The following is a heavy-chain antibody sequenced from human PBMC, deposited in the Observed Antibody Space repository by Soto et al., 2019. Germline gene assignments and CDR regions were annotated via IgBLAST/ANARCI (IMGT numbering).Heavy chain of an antibody. J-gene: IGHJ3*02. CDR2: IRSKANSYAT. Sequence: QSGGSLRLSCAASGFTFSGSAMHWVRQASGKGLEWVGRIRSKANSYATAYAASVKGRFTISRDDSKNTAYLQMNSLKTEDTAVYYCTRQWDIVVVPAAMSGFAFDIWGQGTMVTVSS. V-gene: IGHV3-73*01. D-gene: IGHD2-2*01. CDR3: TRQWDIVVVPAAMSGFAFDI. CDR1: GFTFSGSA.